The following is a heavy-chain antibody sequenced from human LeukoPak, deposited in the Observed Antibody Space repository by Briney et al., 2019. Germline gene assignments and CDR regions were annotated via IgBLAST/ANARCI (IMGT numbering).Heavy chain of an antibody. V-gene: IGHV3-30*03. Sequence: GGSLSLSCAPSGFTFSRHGMHWVRQAPGKGLEWVAIISNDGSRKYYAHSVEGRFTISRDNSKNTLYLQMDSLRAEDTAVYYCARDRAWNYFDYWGQGTLVTVSS. CDR3: ARDRAWNYFDY. CDR1: GFTFSRHG. CDR2: ISNDGSRK. D-gene: IGHD3-3*01. J-gene: IGHJ4*02.